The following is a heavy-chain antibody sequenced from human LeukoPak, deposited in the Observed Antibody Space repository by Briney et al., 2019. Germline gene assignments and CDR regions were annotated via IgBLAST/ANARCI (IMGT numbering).Heavy chain of an antibody. D-gene: IGHD3-10*01. CDR2: ISFGGHET. J-gene: IGHJ4*02. V-gene: IGHV3-30*04. Sequence: GGSLRLSCAASGFTFNTYTMNWVRQAPGKGLEWVAVISFGGHETYYADSVRGRFTISRDYSKNTLYLQMNNLGADDTAVYYCARAGRGLGYYFDYWGQGALVTVSS. CDR1: GFTFNTYT. CDR3: ARAGRGLGYYFDY.